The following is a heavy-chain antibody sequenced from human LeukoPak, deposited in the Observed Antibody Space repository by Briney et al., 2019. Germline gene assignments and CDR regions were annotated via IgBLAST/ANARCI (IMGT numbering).Heavy chain of an antibody. D-gene: IGHD6-19*01. CDR1: GFTFSADD. Sequence: GGSLRLSCAASGFTFSADDMSWIRQAPRKGLEWVSYISSTSSYINYADSVKGRLTITRDNAKNSLFLQMNSLRAEDTAVYYCARVSQWLVPYWGQGTLVTVSS. CDR2: ISSTSSYI. J-gene: IGHJ4*02. V-gene: IGHV3-11*05. CDR3: ARVSQWLVPY.